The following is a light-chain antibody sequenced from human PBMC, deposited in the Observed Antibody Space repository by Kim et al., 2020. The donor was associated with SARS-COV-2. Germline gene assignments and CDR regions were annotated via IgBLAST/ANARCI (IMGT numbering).Light chain of an antibody. CDR2: AAS. CDR3: QQYYSYPLT. CDR1: QGISSY. V-gene: IGKV1-8*01. J-gene: IGKJ4*01. Sequence: AIRMTQSPSSLSASTGDRVTITCRASQGISSYLAWYQQKPGKAPKLLIYAASTLQSGVPSRFSGSGSGTDFTLTISGLQSEDFATYYCQQYYSYPLTFGGGTKVDIK.